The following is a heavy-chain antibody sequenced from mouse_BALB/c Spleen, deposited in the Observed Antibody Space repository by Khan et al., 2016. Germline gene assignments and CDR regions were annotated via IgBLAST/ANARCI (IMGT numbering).Heavy chain of an antibody. V-gene: IGHV1-54*01. CDR1: GYAFTNYL. D-gene: IGHD2-14*01. Sequence: QVQLQQSGAELVRPGTSVKVSCKASGYAFTNYLIEWVKQRPGQGLEWIGVINPGSGGTNYNEKFKGKATLTADKSSSTAYMQISSLTSDDSAVYFCARGYDWYFDVWGAGTTVTVSS. CDR2: INPGSGGT. CDR3: ARGYDWYFDV. J-gene: IGHJ1*01.